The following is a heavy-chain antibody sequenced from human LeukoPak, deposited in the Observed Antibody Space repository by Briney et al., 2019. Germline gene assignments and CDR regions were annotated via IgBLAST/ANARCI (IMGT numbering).Heavy chain of an antibody. CDR2: FDPEDGET. CDR3: ARAGSGLPLRLEYNWFDP. V-gene: IGHV1-24*01. J-gene: IGHJ5*02. D-gene: IGHD1-26*01. Sequence: ASVKVSCKVSGYTLTELSMHWVRQAPGKGLEWMGGFDPEDGETIYAQKFQGRVTITADESTSTAYMELSSLRSEDTAVYYCARAGSGLPLRLEYNWFDPWGQGTLVTVSS. CDR1: GYTLTELS.